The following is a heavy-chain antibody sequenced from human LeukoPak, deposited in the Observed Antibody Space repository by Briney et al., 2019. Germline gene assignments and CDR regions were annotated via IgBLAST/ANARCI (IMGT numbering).Heavy chain of an antibody. CDR1: GFTFSSYG. CDR2: ISYDGSNK. CDR3: AKDLVMGNYGDYVPFDY. D-gene: IGHD4-17*01. Sequence: GGSLRLSCAASGFTFSSYGMHWVRQAPGKGLEWVAVISYDGSNKYYADSVKGRFTISRDNSKNTLYLQMNSLRAEDTAVYYCAKDLVMGNYGDYVPFDYWGQGTLVTVSS. V-gene: IGHV3-30*18. J-gene: IGHJ4*02.